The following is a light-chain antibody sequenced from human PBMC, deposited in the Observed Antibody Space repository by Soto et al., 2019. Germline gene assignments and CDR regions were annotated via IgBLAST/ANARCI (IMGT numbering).Light chain of an antibody. CDR3: ATWDDSLSGPV. CDR2: ANN. CDR1: NSNIGNNF. Sequence: QSVLTQPPSASGTPGQRVTISCSGSNSNIGNNFVYWYQQVPGTAPKVLIYANNQRPSGVPNRFSGSKSGTSASLAISGLRSQDEATYYCATWDDSLSGPVFGGGTQLTVL. J-gene: IGLJ3*02. V-gene: IGLV1-47*02.